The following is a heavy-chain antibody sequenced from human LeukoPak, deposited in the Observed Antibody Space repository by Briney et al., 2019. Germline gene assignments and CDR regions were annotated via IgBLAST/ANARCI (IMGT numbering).Heavy chain of an antibody. Sequence: GASVKVSCKASGYTFTGYYMHWVRQAPGQGLEWMGWINPNSGGTNYAQKFQGRVTMTRDTSISTAYMELSRLRSDDTAVYYCAKVPTMGIGYNYGMDVWGQGTTVTVSS. J-gene: IGHJ6*02. CDR1: GYTFTGYY. CDR3: AKVPTMGIGYNYGMDV. D-gene: IGHD2-2*03. V-gene: IGHV1-2*02. CDR2: INPNSGGT.